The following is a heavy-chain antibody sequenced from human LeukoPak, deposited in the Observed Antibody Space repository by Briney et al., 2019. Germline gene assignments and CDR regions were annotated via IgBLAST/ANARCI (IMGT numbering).Heavy chain of an antibody. CDR1: GLTFDIYS. CDR2: VHGDGYSI. Sequence: GGSLRLSCEASGLTFDIYSMSWVRQAPGKGLVWVARVHGDGYSISYADSVRGRFTISRDNAEDTLYLHMNSLRPEDTAVYYCARAQVGAPTDFWGQGTLVTVSS. D-gene: IGHD1-26*01. J-gene: IGHJ4*02. CDR3: ARAQVGAPTDF. V-gene: IGHV3-74*01.